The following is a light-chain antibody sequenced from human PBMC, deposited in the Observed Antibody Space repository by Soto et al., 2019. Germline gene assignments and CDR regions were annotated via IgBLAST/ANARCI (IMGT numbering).Light chain of an antibody. CDR1: SGHSSYA. J-gene: IGLJ2*01. Sequence: QPVLTQSPSASASLGASVKLTCTLSSGHSSYAIAWHQQQPEKGPRYLMKLSSDGSHSKGDGIPDRFSGSSSGAERYLTISSLQSGDEADYYCQTWDTGARVVFGGGTKVTVL. V-gene: IGLV4-69*01. CDR2: LSSDGSH. CDR3: QTWDTGARVV.